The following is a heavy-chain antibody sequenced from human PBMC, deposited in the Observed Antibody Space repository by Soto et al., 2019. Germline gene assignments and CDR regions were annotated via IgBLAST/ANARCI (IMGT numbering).Heavy chain of an antibody. V-gene: IGHV1-18*04. J-gene: IGHJ3*01. CDR2: ISAYNGNT. CDR1: GYTFTSYG. Sequence: QVQLVQSGAEVKKPGASVKVSCKASGYTFTSYGIIWVRQAPGQGLEWMGWISAYNGNTNYAQKLPGRVTMTTDTPKSTAYRELRSLRSDDTAVYFCARDGTVAGAFDLWGQGTMVTVSS. D-gene: IGHD4-17*01. CDR3: ARDGTVAGAFDL.